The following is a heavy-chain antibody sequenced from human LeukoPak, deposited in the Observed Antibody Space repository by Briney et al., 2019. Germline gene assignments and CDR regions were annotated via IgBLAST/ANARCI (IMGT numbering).Heavy chain of an antibody. Sequence: GGSLRLSCAASGFTFSSYAMSWVRQAPGKGLEWVSAISGSGGTIYYADSVKGRFTISRDNAKNSLYLQMNSLRAEDTAVYYCARDTYYYDSSGYDAWGQGTLVTVSS. D-gene: IGHD3-22*01. J-gene: IGHJ5*02. CDR3: ARDTYYYDSSGYDA. V-gene: IGHV3-23*01. CDR2: ISGSGGTI. CDR1: GFTFSSYA.